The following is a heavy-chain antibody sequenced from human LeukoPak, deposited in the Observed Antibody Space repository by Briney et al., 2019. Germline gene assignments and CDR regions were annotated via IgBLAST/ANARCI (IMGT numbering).Heavy chain of an antibody. CDR3: AGLRSTSRRVAFDI. V-gene: IGHV1-69*13. Sequence: GASVKVSCKASGGTFSSYAISWVRQAPGQGLEWMGGIIPIFGTANYAQKFQGRVTITADESTSTAYMELSSLRSEDTAVYYCAGLRSTSRRVAFDIWGQGTMVTVSS. CDR2: IIPIFGTA. J-gene: IGHJ3*02. CDR1: GGTFSSYA. D-gene: IGHD2-2*01.